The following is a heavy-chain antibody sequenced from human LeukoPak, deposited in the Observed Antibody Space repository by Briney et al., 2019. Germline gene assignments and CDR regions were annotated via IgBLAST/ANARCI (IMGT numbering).Heavy chain of an antibody. J-gene: IGHJ4*02. CDR3: ARAHYTYSSGWLFDY. Sequence: KVSCKASGYTFSSYYMHWVRQAPGQGLEWMGIINPSGGSTSYAQKFQGRVTMTRDTSTSTVYMELSSLRSEDTAVYYCARAHYTYSSGWLFDYWGQGTLVTVSS. V-gene: IGHV1-46*01. D-gene: IGHD6-19*01. CDR2: INPSGGST. CDR1: GYTFSSYY.